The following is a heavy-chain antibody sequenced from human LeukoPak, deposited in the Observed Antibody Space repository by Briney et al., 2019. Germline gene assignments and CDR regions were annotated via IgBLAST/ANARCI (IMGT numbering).Heavy chain of an antibody. J-gene: IGHJ4*02. CDR1: GFTFSSYS. V-gene: IGHV3-21*01. Sequence: GGSLRLSCAASGFTFSSYSMNWVRQAPGKGLEWVSSISSSSNYIYYADSVKGRFTISRDNAKNSLYPQMNSLRAEDTAVYYCARVPGDYWGQGTLVTVSS. D-gene: IGHD3-10*01. CDR2: ISSSSNYI. CDR3: ARVPGDY.